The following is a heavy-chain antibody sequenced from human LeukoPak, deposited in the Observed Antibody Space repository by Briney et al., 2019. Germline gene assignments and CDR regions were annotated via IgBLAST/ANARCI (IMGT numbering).Heavy chain of an antibody. V-gene: IGHV3-33*08. D-gene: IGHD3-22*01. CDR3: ARAYYYDSSGYYPLDY. CDR1: GFTFSSYA. CDR2: IWYDGSNK. Sequence: QPGGSLRLSCAASGFTFSSYATHWVRQAPGKGLEWVAVIWYDGSNKYYADSVKGRFTISRDNSKNTLYLQMNSLRAEDTAVYYCARAYYYDSSGYYPLDYWGQGTLVTVSS. J-gene: IGHJ4*02.